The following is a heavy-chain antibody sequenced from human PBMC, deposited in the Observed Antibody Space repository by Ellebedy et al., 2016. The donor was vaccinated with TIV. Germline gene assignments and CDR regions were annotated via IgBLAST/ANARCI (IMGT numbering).Heavy chain of an antibody. CDR3: ARRSYGDYEYWFDP. J-gene: IGHJ5*02. D-gene: IGHD4-17*01. Sequence: MPSETLSLTCAVYGGSFSGYYWSWIRQPPGKGLEWIGEINHSGSTNYNPSLKSRVTVSVDTSKNQFSLKLSSVTAADTAVYYCARRSYGDYEYWFDPWGQGTLVTVSS. V-gene: IGHV4-34*01. CDR1: GGSFSGYY. CDR2: INHSGST.